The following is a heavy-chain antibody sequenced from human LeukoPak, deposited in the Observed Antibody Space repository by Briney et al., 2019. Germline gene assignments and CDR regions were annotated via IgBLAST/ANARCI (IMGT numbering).Heavy chain of an antibody. CDR3: ARDSSGYLT. D-gene: IGHD3-22*01. V-gene: IGHV4-30-4*01. Sequence: IRQPXXXGLEWIGYIYYSGSTYYNPSLKSRVTISVDTSKNQFSLKLSSVTAADTAVYYCARDSSGYLTWGQGTLVTVSS. J-gene: IGHJ4*02. CDR2: IYYSGST.